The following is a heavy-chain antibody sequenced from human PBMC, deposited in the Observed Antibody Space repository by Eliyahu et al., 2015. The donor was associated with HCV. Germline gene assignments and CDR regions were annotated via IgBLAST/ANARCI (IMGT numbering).Heavy chain of an antibody. CDR1: GFTFXSYE. D-gene: IGHD3-10*01. J-gene: IGHJ3*02. V-gene: IGHV3-48*03. Sequence: EVQLVESGGGLVQPGGSLRLSCAAFGFTFXSYEMNWVRQAPGKGLEWVSYISSSGSTIYYADSVKGRFTISRDNAKNSLYLQMNSLRAEDTAVYYCARDLKGLREVRGAFDIWGQGTMVTVFS. CDR3: ARDLKGLREVRGAFDI. CDR2: ISSSGSTI.